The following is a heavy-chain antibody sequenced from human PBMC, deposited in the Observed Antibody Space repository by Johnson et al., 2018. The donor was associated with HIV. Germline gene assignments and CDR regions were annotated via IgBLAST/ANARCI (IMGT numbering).Heavy chain of an antibody. D-gene: IGHD2-15*01. Sequence: QVQLVESGGGLVQPGRSLRLSCAASGFTFSSSAMHWVRQAPGQGLQWVALISYDGSIKYFADSVKGRFTISRDNAKNSLSLQMNSLRAEDTALYYCAREGGYCSGGSCVNAFDIWGQGTMVTVSS. V-gene: IGHV3-30-3*01. CDR2: ISYDGSIK. CDR3: AREGGYCSGGSCVNAFDI. J-gene: IGHJ3*02. CDR1: GFTFSSSA.